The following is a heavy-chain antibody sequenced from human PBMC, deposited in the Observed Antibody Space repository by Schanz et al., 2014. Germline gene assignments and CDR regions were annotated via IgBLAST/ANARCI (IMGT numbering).Heavy chain of an antibody. CDR1: GFTFSDYS. CDR3: AATTSLAD. Sequence: EVQLVESGGDFVQPGGSLRLSCEVSGFTFSDYSMTWVRQPPGKGLEWVSGVSWNSVTIGYAAFVKGRFTISRDNAKNSLYLQMNSLRDEDTAVYYCAATTSLADWGQGTLVAVSS. V-gene: IGHV3-9*01. J-gene: IGHJ4*02. D-gene: IGHD3-16*01. CDR2: VSWNSVTI.